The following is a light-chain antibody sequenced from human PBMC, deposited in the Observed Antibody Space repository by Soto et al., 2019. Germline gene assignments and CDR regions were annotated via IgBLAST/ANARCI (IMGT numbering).Light chain of an antibody. V-gene: IGKV3-20*01. Sequence: EMVLTQSPGTLSLSPGERATLSCRASQTVSSSFLAWYQQTPGQAPRLLIYGASNRATGIPDRFSGSGSGTDFTLTISRLEPEDFAVYYCQQYGSSGTFGQGTKVDIK. CDR3: QQYGSSGT. CDR2: GAS. CDR1: QTVSSSF. J-gene: IGKJ1*01.